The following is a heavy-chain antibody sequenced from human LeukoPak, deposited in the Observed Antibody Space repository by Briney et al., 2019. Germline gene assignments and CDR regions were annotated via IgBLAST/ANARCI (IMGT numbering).Heavy chain of an antibody. CDR2: MYHSGST. D-gene: IGHD3-9*01. CDR1: GYSISSGYY. J-gene: IGHJ4*02. CDR3: ARNSILRYFDFDY. Sequence: PSETLSLTCTVSGYSISSGYYWGWIRQPPGKGLEWIGSMYHSGSTYYNPSLKSRVTISVDTSKNQFSLKLSSVTAADTAVYYCARNSILRYFDFDYWGQGTLVTVSS. V-gene: IGHV4-38-2*02.